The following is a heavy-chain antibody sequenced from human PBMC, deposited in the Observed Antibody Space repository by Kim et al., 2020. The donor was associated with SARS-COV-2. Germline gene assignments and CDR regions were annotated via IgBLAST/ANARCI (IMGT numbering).Heavy chain of an antibody. V-gene: IGHV3-23*01. Sequence: GGSLRLSCAAASGFTFSRSDMRWVRQAPGKGPEWVSSISVSGDTIYYADSVKGRFTISRDSSKDTLYLQMNSLTADDTAVYYCAKRPVGWNYFDQWGQGTLVTVSA. J-gene: IGHJ4*02. CDR1: GFTFSRSD. D-gene: IGHD1-26*01. CDR3: AKRPVGWNYFDQ. CDR2: ISVSGDTI.